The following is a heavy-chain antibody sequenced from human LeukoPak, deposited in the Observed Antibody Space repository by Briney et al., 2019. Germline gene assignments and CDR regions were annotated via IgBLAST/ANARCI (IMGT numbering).Heavy chain of an antibody. CDR1: GGSFSGYY. J-gene: IGHJ6*03. V-gene: IGHV4-34*01. Sequence: PSETLSLTCAVYGGSFSGYYWSWIRQPPGKGLEWIGEINHSGSTNYNPSLKSRVTISVDTSKNQFSLKLSSVTAADTAVYYCARAFYCSSTSCYTDYYYYMDVWGEGTTVTVSS. D-gene: IGHD2-2*02. CDR2: INHSGST. CDR3: ARAFYCSSTSCYTDYYYYMDV.